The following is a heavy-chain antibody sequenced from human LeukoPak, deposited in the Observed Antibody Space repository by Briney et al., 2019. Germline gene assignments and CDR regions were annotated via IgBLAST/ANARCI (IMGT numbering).Heavy chain of an antibody. CDR3: AREDIVGATSFDY. J-gene: IGHJ4*02. CDR1: GFTFSSYA. V-gene: IGHV3-9*01. CDR2: ISWNSGSI. D-gene: IGHD1-26*01. Sequence: GGSLRLSCAASGFTFSSYAMSWVRQAPGKGLEWVSGISWNSGSIGYADSVKGRFTISRDNAKNSLYLQMNSLRAEDTAVYYCAREDIVGATSFDYWGQGTLVTVSS.